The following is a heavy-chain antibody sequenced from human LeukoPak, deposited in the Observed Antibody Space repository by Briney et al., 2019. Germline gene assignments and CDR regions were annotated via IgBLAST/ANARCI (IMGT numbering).Heavy chain of an antibody. CDR3: ARDGTAAGLYFDL. CDR1: GFTFTDYW. D-gene: IGHD6-13*01. J-gene: IGHJ4*01. V-gene: IGHV3-7*01. CDR2: IRQHGGEK. Sequence: GGSLRLSCAVSGFTFTDYWMNWVRQAPGKGLEWVASIRQHGGEKSYVDSVKDRFTISRDNNKNTLYLQINSLRADDTAVYYCARDGTAAGLYFDLWGQGTLVTVSS.